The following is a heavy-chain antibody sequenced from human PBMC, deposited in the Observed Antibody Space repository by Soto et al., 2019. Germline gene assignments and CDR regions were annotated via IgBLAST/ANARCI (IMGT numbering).Heavy chain of an antibody. J-gene: IGHJ6*02. D-gene: IGHD2-2*01. CDR2: ISSSSSYI. V-gene: IGHV3-21*01. CDR1: GFTFSSYS. Sequence: KPGGSLRLSCAASGFTFSSYSMNWVRQAPGKGLEWVSSISSSSSYIYYADSVKGRFTISRDNAKNSLYLQMNSLRAEDTAVYYCARVRASVVPAVPPMDVWGQGTTVTVSS. CDR3: ARVRASVVPAVPPMDV.